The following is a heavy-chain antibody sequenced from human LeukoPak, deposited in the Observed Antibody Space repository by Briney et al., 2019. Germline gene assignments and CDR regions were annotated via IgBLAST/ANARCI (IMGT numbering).Heavy chain of an antibody. J-gene: IGHJ4*02. CDR2: IIPILGIA. Sequence: SVKGSCQASGGTFSSYAISWVRQAPGQGLEWMGRIIPILGIANYAQKFQGRVTITADKSTSTAYMELSSLRSEDTAVYYCARDPAGNFDYWGQGTLVTVSS. CDR3: ARDPAGNFDY. D-gene: IGHD1-14*01. V-gene: IGHV1-69*04. CDR1: GGTFSSYA.